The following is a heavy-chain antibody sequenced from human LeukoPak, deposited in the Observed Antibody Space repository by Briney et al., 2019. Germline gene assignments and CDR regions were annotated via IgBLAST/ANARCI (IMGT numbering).Heavy chain of an antibody. Sequence: SETLSLTCTVSGGSISSGNYYWSWIRQPAGKGLEWIGRIYTSGSTNYNPSLKSRVTISVDTSKNQFSLKLSSVTAADTAFYYCARGYYYDSSGPEFGYWGQGTLVTVSS. D-gene: IGHD3-22*01. J-gene: IGHJ4*02. V-gene: IGHV4-61*02. CDR2: IYTSGST. CDR3: ARGYYYDSSGPEFGY. CDR1: GGSISSGNYY.